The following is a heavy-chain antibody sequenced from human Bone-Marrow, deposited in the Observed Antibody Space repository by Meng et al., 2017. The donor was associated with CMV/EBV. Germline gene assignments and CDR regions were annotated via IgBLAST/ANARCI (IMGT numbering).Heavy chain of an antibody. CDR1: GFTFSSYD. J-gene: IGHJ4*02. CDR3: ARDLYCSSTSCSHY. D-gene: IGHD2-2*01. Sequence: GESLKISWAASGFTFSSYDMHWVRQAPGKGLEYVSAISSNGGSTYYVDSVKGRFTISRHNSKKTLYLQMDSLRAEDMAVCDCARDLYCSSTSCSHYRGQGTVVTVSS. V-gene: IGHV3-64*02. CDR2: ISSNGGST.